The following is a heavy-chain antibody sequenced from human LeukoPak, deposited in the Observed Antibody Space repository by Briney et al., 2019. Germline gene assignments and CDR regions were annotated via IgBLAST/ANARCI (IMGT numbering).Heavy chain of an antibody. J-gene: IGHJ6*03. CDR1: GFTFSGSA. CDR3: TGMVTKYYYYYYYMDV. V-gene: IGHV3-73*01. D-gene: IGHD5-18*01. CDR2: IRSKANSYAT. Sequence: GGSLRLSCAASGFTFSGSAMHWVRQASGKGLEWVGRIRSKANSYATAYAASVKGRFTISRDDSKNTAYLQMNSLKTEDTAVYYCTGMVTKYYYYYYYMDVWGKGTTVTVSS.